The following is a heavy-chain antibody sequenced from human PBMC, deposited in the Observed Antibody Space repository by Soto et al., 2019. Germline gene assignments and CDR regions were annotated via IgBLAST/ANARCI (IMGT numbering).Heavy chain of an antibody. CDR2: ISAYNGNT. J-gene: IGHJ6*02. Sequence: QVQLVQSGAEVKKPGASVKVSCKASGYTFTSYGISWVRQAPGQGLEWMGWISAYNGNTNYAQKLQGRVTMTTDTSTSTACMELRSLRSDDTAVYYCASFFCSSTSCYDYYYGMDVWGQGTTVTVSS. CDR1: GYTFTSYG. D-gene: IGHD2-2*01. V-gene: IGHV1-18*01. CDR3: ASFFCSSTSCYDYYYGMDV.